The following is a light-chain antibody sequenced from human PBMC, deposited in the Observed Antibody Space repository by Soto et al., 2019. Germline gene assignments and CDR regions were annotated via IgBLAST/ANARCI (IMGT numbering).Light chain of an antibody. Sequence: ELVLTQSPGTLSLSPGERATLSCRASQTVNNNYLAWYQQIPGQAPRLLISGASGRATGTPDRFSGSASGTDFTLTISRLEPEDFAVYYCQQYGDSPPNTFGQGTKLEIK. CDR1: QTVNNNY. J-gene: IGKJ2*01. CDR3: QQYGDSPPNT. V-gene: IGKV3-20*01. CDR2: GAS.